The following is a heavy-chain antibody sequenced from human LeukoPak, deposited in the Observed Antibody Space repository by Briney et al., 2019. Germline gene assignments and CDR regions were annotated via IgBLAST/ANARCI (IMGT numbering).Heavy chain of an antibody. CDR1: GFTVSSNY. V-gene: IGHV3-66*01. CDR3: ARDPGGNWGY. D-gene: IGHD7-27*01. CDR2: IYSGGST. Sequence: GGSLRLSCAASGFTVSSNYMSWVRQAPGKGLEWVSVIYSGGSTYYADSVKGRFTISRDNSKKKMDLQMNSMRAEDTAVYYCARDPGGNWGYWGQGTLVTASS. J-gene: IGHJ4*02.